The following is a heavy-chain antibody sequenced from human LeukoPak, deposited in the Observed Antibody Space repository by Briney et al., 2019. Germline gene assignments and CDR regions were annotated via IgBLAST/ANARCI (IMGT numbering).Heavy chain of an antibody. CDR3: ARGSCGGGDCYRHFDY. V-gene: IGHV1-69*13. CDR1: GGTFSSYA. Sequence: GASVKVSCKASGGTFSSYAISWVRQAPGQGLEWMGGIIPIFGTANYAQKFQGRVTITADESTSTAYMELSSLRSEDTAVYYCARGSCGGGDCYRHFDYWGQGTLVTVSS. D-gene: IGHD2-21*02. CDR2: IIPIFGTA. J-gene: IGHJ4*02.